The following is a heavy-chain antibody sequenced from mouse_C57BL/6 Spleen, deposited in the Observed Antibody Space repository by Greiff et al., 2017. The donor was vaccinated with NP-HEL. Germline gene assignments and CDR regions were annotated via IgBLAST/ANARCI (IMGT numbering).Heavy chain of an antibody. CDR3: ASSGTGY. J-gene: IGHJ2*01. CDR1: GYTFTSYW. Sequence: QVHVKQPGAELVKPGASVKLSCKASGYTFTSYWMHWGKQRPGRGLGWIGRIDPNSGGTKYNEKFKSKATLTVDKPSSTAYMQLSSLTSEDSAVYYCASSGTGYWGQGTTLTVSS. CDR2: IDPNSGGT. D-gene: IGHD3-3*01. V-gene: IGHV1-72*01.